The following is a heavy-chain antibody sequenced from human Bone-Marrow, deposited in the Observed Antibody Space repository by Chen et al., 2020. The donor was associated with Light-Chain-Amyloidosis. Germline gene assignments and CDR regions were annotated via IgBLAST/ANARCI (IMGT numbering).Heavy chain of an antibody. Sequence: EVQLVESGGGLLQRGGSLRLSCAASGFAFSSYAMSWVRQAPGKGLEWVSTISGSGGRSNYGDSVTVRLTISRDNSKNALFLQMNSLRAEDTAVYYCAKDISYDDILPGYPADAFDIWGQGTMVTVSS. J-gene: IGHJ3*02. V-gene: IGHV3-23*04. CDR2: ISGSGGRS. CDR3: AKDISYDDILPGYPADAFDI. D-gene: IGHD3-9*01. CDR1: GFAFSSYA.